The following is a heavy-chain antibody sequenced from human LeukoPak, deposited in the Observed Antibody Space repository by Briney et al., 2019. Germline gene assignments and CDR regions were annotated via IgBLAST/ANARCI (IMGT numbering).Heavy chain of an antibody. D-gene: IGHD2-21*02. Sequence: GGSLRLSCAASGFTFSDQYMDWVRQAPGKGLEWAGRTRNKANSYTTEYAASVKGRFTISRDDSKNSLYLHMNSLKTEDTAVYYCATTSAYCGGDCYWRGYYFDYWGQGTLVTVSS. CDR2: TRNKANSYTT. J-gene: IGHJ4*02. CDR1: GFTFSDQY. CDR3: ATTSAYCGGDCYWRGYYFDY. V-gene: IGHV3-72*01.